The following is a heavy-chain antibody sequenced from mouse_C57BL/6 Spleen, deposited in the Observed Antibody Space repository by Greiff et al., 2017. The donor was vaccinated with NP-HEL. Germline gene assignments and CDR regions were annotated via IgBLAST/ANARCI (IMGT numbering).Heavy chain of an antibody. V-gene: IGHV1-52*01. J-gene: IGHJ1*03. D-gene: IGHD2-2*01. CDR3: ARSTMVTTWYFDV. CDR2: IDPSDSET. CDR1: GYTFTSYW. Sequence: QVQLQQPGAELVRPGSSVKLSCKASGYTFTSYWMHWVKQRPIQGLEWIGNIDPSDSETHYNQKFKDKATLTVDKSSSTAYMQLSSLTSEDSAVYYCARSTMVTTWYFDVWGTGTTVTVSS.